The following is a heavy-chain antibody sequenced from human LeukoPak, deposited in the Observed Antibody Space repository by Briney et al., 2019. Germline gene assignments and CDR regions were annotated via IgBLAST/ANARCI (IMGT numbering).Heavy chain of an antibody. J-gene: IGHJ5*02. V-gene: IGHV4-34*01. D-gene: IGHD6-13*01. CDR2: INHSGST. Sequence: SETLSLTCAVYGGSFSGYYWSWLRQPPGKGLEWIGEINHSGSTNYNPSLKSRVSISVDTSINQFSLKLRSVTAADTAVYYCARGMAAAGNNWFDPWGQGTLVTVSS. CDR3: ARGMAAAGNNWFDP. CDR1: GGSFSGYY.